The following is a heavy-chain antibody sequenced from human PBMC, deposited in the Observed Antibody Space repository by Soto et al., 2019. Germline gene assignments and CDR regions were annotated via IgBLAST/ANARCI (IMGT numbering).Heavy chain of an antibody. CDR3: AKDRRAGGNSAFYFDF. V-gene: IGHV3-23*01. CDR2: ISATGGGT. CDR1: GFKFSNYA. J-gene: IGHJ4*02. Sequence: LRLSCAASGFKFSNYAMSWVRQAPGKGLEWVSLISATGGGTYYADSVKGRFTISRDNSHNTLYLQVHSLTAEDTAVYYCAKDRRAGGNSAFYFDFWGQGAQVTVSS. D-gene: IGHD3-16*01.